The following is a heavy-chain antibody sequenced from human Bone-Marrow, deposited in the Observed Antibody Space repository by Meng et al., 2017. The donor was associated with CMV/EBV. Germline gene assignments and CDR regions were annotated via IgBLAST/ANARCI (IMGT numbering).Heavy chain of an antibody. D-gene: IGHD3-3*01. Sequence: KVPCKGSGYSFTSYWIGWVRQMPGKGLEWMGIIYPGDSDTRYSPSFQGQVTISADKSISTAYLQWSSLKASDTAMYYCATSYDFWSASTKGAFDIWGQGTMVTVSS. CDR1: GYSFTSYW. CDR3: ATSYDFWSASTKGAFDI. J-gene: IGHJ3*02. CDR2: IYPGDSDT. V-gene: IGHV5-51*01.